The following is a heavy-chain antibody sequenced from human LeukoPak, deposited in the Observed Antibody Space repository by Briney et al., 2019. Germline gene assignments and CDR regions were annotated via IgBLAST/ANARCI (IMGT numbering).Heavy chain of an antibody. CDR1: GFTFDDYA. J-gene: IGHJ4*02. CDR3: AKDQRAWLVEGGSFDY. CDR2: ISWDSGSI. D-gene: IGHD6-19*01. Sequence: GGSLRLSCAASGFTFDDYAMHWVRQAPGKGREWVSGISWDSGSIGYADSVKGRFTISRDNAKNSLYLQMSSLRAEDMALYYCAKDQRAWLVEGGSFDYWGQGTLVTVSS. V-gene: IGHV3-9*03.